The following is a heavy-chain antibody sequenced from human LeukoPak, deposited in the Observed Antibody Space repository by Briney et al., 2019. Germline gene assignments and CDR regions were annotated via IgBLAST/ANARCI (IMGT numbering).Heavy chain of an antibody. D-gene: IGHD6-13*01. CDR2: IYSGGST. J-gene: IGHJ4*02. V-gene: IGHV3-66*01. CDR1: RFIVSSNY. Sequence: GGSLRLSCVASRFIVSSNYMSWVRQAPGRGLEWVSVIYSGGSTYYADSVKGRFTISRDNSKNTLYLQMNSLRAEDTAVYYCARGSSQFDYWGQGTLVTVSS. CDR3: ARGSSQFDY.